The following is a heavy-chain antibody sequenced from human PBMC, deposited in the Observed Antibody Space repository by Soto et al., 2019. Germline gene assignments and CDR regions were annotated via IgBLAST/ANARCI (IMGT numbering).Heavy chain of an antibody. CDR1: GGSFNGYY. J-gene: IGHJ5*02. CDR2: INHTGGT. D-gene: IGHD3-3*01. CDR3: ATRITVFGLLIPPFDP. Sequence: SETLSLNGAVHGGSFNGYYWNWIRQPPGKGLEWIGEINHTGGTHYNPSLKSRVTMSVDTSKNQFSLRLSSVTAADTAIYYCATRITVFGLLIPPFDPWGQGTQVTVSS. V-gene: IGHV4-34*01.